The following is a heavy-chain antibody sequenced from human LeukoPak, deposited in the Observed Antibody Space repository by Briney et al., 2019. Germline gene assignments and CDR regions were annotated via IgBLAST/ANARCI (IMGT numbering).Heavy chain of an antibody. J-gene: IGHJ4*02. D-gene: IGHD6-19*01. CDR2: IYTSGST. V-gene: IGHV4-4*07. Sequence: SETLSLNCTVSGGSISSYYWSWIRPPAGKGLEWIGRIYTSGSTNYNPSLKSRVTMSVDTSKNQFSLKLSSVTAADTAVYYCARVGIAVAGTNFDYWGQGTLVTVSS. CDR1: GGSISSYY. CDR3: ARVGIAVAGTNFDY.